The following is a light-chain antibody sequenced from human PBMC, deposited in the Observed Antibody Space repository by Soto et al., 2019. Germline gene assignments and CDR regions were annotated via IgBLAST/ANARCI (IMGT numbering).Light chain of an antibody. CDR2: EGS. V-gene: IGLV2-23*01. CDR3: CSYAGSSTWV. Sequence: QSALTQPVSVSGSPGQSITISCTGTSSDVGNYNLVSWYQHHPGKAPKLMIYEGSKRPSGVSNRFSGSKSGNTASLTISGLQAEDEADYFGCSYAGSSTWVFGGGTQLTVL. J-gene: IGLJ2*01. CDR1: SSDVGNYNL.